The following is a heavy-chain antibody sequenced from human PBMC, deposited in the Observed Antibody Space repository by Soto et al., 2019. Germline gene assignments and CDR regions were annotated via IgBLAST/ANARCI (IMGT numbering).Heavy chain of an antibody. Sequence: GASVKVSCKASGYTFTSYDINWVRQATGQGLEWMGWMNPNSGNTGYAQKFQGRVTMTRNTSISTAYMELSSLRSEDTAVYYCARAFYHDFWSWTGYYYYGMDVWGQGTTVTVSS. CDR3: ARAFYHDFWSWTGYYYYGMDV. V-gene: IGHV1-8*01. D-gene: IGHD3-3*01. CDR2: MNPNSGNT. CDR1: GYTFTSYD. J-gene: IGHJ6*02.